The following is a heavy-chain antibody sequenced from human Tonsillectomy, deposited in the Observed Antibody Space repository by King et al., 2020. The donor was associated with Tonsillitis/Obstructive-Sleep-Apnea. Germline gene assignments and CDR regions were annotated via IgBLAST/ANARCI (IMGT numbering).Heavy chain of an antibody. Sequence: QLVQSGGGLVKPGGCLRVSCAASGFIFSSYSMNWVRQAPGKGLEWVSSISSSSSDIYYADSVKGRFTISRDNAKNSLYLQMNNLRAEDTAVYYCAREGFGDLGESFDYWGQGTLVTVSS. CDR3: AREGFGDLGESFDY. J-gene: IGHJ4*02. D-gene: IGHD3-16*01. CDR2: ISSSSSDI. V-gene: IGHV3-21*01. CDR1: GFIFSSYS.